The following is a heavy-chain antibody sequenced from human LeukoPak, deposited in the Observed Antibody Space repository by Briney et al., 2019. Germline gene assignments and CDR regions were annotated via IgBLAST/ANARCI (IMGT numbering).Heavy chain of an antibody. J-gene: IGHJ5*02. CDR1: GFTFSSYA. Sequence: GGSLRLSCAASGFTFSSYAMHWVCQAPGKGLEWVAVISYDGSNKYYADSVKGRFTISRDNSKNTLYLQMNSLRAEDTAVYYCARDRAPATRIYWFDPWGQGTLVTVSS. D-gene: IGHD2-15*01. CDR3: ARDRAPATRIYWFDP. V-gene: IGHV3-30-3*01. CDR2: ISYDGSNK.